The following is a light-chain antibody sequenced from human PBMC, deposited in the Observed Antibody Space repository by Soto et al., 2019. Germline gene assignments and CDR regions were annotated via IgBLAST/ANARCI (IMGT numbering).Light chain of an antibody. CDR2: GAS. J-gene: IGKJ4*01. CDR3: QQYNKWPLT. Sequence: EIVMPQTPATLSVSPGERATLSCRASQSVSSNLAWYQHKPGQAASLLIHGASTRATGIPARFSGSGSGTEFTLTISSLQSEDFAVYYCQQYNKWPLTFGGGTKVEIK. CDR1: QSVSSN. V-gene: IGKV3-15*01.